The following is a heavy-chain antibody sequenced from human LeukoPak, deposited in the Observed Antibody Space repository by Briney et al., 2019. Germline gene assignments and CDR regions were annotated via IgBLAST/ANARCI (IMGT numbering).Heavy chain of an antibody. CDR3: ARVVRITMVRGVAFDY. J-gene: IGHJ4*02. CDR2: IYYSGST. Sequence: PSETLSLTCTVSGGSISSSDYYWGWIRQPPGKGLEWIGSIYYSGSTYYNPSLKSRFTISVDTSKNQFSLKLSSVTAADTAVYLCARVVRITMVRGVAFDYWGQGTLVTVSS. CDR1: GGSISSSDYY. D-gene: IGHD3-10*01. V-gene: IGHV4-39*07.